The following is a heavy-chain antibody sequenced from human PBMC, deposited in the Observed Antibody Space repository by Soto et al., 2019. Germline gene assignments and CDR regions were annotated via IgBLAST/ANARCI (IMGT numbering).Heavy chain of an antibody. CDR1: GFTFSTYA. CDR2: INSGGGGT. Sequence: EVQLLESGGGLVQPGGSLRLSCAASGFTFSTYAMSWVRQAPGKGLEWVSSINSGGGGTFYSDSVKGRFTISRDNSKNPLYLQINSLRAEDTAVYYCAKRGTYSFDYWGQGALVAVSS. J-gene: IGHJ4*02. CDR3: AKRGTYSFDY. V-gene: IGHV3-23*01. D-gene: IGHD2-15*01.